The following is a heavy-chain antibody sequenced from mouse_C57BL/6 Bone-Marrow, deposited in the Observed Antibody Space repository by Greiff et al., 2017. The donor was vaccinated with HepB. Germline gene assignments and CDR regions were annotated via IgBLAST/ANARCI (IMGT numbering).Heavy chain of an antibody. J-gene: IGHJ2*01. CDR1: GYTFTSYW. CDR2: IDPSDSYT. CDR3: ARSNPLCDVDY. D-gene: IGHD6-1*01. V-gene: IGHV1-59*01. Sequence: QVQLKQPGAELVRPGTSVKLSCKASGYTFTSYWMHWVKQRPGQGLEWIGVIDPSDSYTNYNQKFKGKATLTVDTSSSTSYMQLSSLTSEDSAVYYCARSNPLCDVDYWGQGTTLTVSS.